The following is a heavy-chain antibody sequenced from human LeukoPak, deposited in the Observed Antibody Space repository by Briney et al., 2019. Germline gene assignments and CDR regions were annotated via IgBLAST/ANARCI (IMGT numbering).Heavy chain of an antibody. V-gene: IGHV3-49*03. J-gene: IGHJ4*02. CDR1: GFTFGDSS. D-gene: IGHD1-1*01. CDR3: HDPNGGY. CDR2: IRSQGYGGTT. Sequence: GGSLRLSCTASGFTFGDSSMSWFRQAPGKGLEWVAFIRSQGYGGTTEYAASVQGRFTISRDDSRSIAYLQMNSLKTEDTAVYYCHDPNGGYWGQGTLVTVSS.